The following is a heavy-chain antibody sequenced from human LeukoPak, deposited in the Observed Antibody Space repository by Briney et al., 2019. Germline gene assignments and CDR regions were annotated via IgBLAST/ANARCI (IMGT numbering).Heavy chain of an antibody. Sequence: GGSLRLSCAASGFSFMNAWMIWVRQAPGKGLEWVGRIKSNADGGTPDYAAPARGRFTISRDDSKNTLYLQMNSLRAEDTAVYYCAKVGSGSPDDAFDIWGQGTMVTVSS. V-gene: IGHV3-15*01. CDR2: IKSNADGGTP. D-gene: IGHD3-10*01. CDR3: AKVGSGSPDDAFDI. J-gene: IGHJ3*02. CDR1: GFSFMNAW.